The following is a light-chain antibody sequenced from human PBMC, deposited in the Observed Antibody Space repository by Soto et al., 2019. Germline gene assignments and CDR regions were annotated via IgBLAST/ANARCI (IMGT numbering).Light chain of an antibody. CDR2: EVS. Sequence: QYALTQPPSVSGSPGQSVTISCTGTSSDVGSYNRVSWYQQPPGTAPKLMIYEVSNRPSGVPDRFSGSKSGNTASLTISGLQAEDEADYYCSSYTSSSTPVVFGGGTKVTVL. CDR1: SSDVGSYNR. J-gene: IGLJ2*01. CDR3: SSYTSSSTPVV. V-gene: IGLV2-18*02.